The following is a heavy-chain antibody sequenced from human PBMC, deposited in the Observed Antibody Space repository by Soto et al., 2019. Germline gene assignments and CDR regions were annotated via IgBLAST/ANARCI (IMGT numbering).Heavy chain of an antibody. V-gene: IGHV4-39*01. CDR2: IYYTGNT. Sequence: QVQLQESGPGLVKTSETLSLTCTVSGGSISSTNYYWGWIRQPPGKGLEWIGSIYYTGNTFYNPSPKSRVTLSADTSKNHFSLKVTSVTAADTAVYYCARHDFYGSGSYYRKGFYYYFGLDVWGQGTTVTVSS. CDR3: ARHDFYGSGSYYRKGFYYYFGLDV. CDR1: GGSISSTNYY. J-gene: IGHJ6*02. D-gene: IGHD3-10*01.